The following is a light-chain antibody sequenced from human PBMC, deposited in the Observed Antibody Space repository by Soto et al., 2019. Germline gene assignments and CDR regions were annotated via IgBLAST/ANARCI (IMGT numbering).Light chain of an antibody. Sequence: EIVLTQSPATLSLSPGERATLSCRASQSVGAYLAWYQHSPGQAPGLLIYEAANRATGIPARFSGSGSGTDFTLTISSPEPEDFAVYYCQQRYNWPNTFGQGTKLEIK. CDR2: EAA. CDR1: QSVGAY. CDR3: QQRYNWPNT. V-gene: IGKV3-11*01. J-gene: IGKJ2*01.